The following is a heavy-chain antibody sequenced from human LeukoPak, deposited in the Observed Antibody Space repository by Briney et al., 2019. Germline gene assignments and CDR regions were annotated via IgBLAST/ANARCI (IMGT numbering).Heavy chain of an antibody. CDR3: AREVGYDYVWGSYRQIRYFDY. CDR2: IHYSGST. J-gene: IGHJ4*02. CDR1: NDSISSYY. V-gene: IGHV4-59*12. D-gene: IGHD3-16*02. Sequence: SETLSLTCTVSNDSISSYYWSWIRQPPGKGLEWIGYIHYSGSTNYNPSLKSRVTISVDTSKNQFSLKLSSVTAADTAVYYCAREVGYDYVWGSYRQIRYFDYWGQGTLVTVSS.